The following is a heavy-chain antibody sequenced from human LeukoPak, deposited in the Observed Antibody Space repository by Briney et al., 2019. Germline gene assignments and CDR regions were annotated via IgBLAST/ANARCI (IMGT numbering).Heavy chain of an antibody. D-gene: IGHD3-22*01. CDR2: ISWNSGSI. V-gene: IGHV3-9*01. J-gene: IGHJ4*02. CDR1: GFTFDDYA. Sequence: GGSLRLSCAASGFTFDDYAMHWVRQAPGKGLEWVSGISWNSGSIGYADSVKGRFTISRDNAKNSLYLQMNSLRAEDTALYYCAKALNYYYDSSGYFDYWGQGTLVTVSS. CDR3: AKALNYYYDSSGYFDY.